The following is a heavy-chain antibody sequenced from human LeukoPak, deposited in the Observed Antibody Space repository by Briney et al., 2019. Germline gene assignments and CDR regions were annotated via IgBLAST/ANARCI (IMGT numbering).Heavy chain of an antibody. CDR3: AKKYYYGSGSYLLYFDY. Sequence: PGGSLRLSCAASEFTFSSYAMQWVRQAPGKGLEWVSTIRSGGGSTYYADSVKGRFTISRDDSKDTLYLQMNTLRAEDTAVYYCAKKYYYGSGSYLLYFDYWGQGSLVTVSS. CDR2: IRSGGGST. CDR1: EFTFSSYA. D-gene: IGHD3-10*01. J-gene: IGHJ4*02. V-gene: IGHV3-23*01.